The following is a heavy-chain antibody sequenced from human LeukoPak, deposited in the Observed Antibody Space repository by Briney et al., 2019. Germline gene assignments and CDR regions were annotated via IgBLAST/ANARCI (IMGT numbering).Heavy chain of an antibody. V-gene: IGHV3-21*01. CDR2: ISSSSSYI. J-gene: IGHJ3*02. Sequence: PGGSLRLSCAASGFTFSSYSMNWVRQAPGKGLEWVSSISSSSSYIYYADSVKGRFTISRDNAKNSLYLQMNSLRAEDTAVYYCARDETYYYDSSGYAFDIWGQGTMVTVSS. D-gene: IGHD3-22*01. CDR3: ARDETYYYDSSGYAFDI. CDR1: GFTFSSYS.